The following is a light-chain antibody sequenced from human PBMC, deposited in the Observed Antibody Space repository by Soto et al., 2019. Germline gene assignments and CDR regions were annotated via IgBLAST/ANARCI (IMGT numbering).Light chain of an antibody. CDR3: GTWDSSLSAVV. Sequence: QSVLTQPPSVSAAPGQKVTISCSGSSSNIGNNYVSWYQQLPATAPKLLIYVNNKRPSGIPDRFSGSKSGTSATLGITGLQTGDEADYYCGTWDSSLSAVVFGGGTKVTVL. CDR2: VNN. V-gene: IGLV1-51*01. J-gene: IGLJ2*01. CDR1: SSNIGNNY.